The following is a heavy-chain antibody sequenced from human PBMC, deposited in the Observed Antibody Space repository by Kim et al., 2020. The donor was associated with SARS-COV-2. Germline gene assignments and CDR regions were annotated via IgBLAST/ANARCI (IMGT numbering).Heavy chain of an antibody. D-gene: IGHD3-3*01. CDR2: VDHTGAT. CDR1: VGSFSGYH. V-gene: IGHV4-34*01. J-gene: IGHJ6*02. Sequence: SETLSLTCAVYVGSFSGYHWSWIRQPPGKGLEWIGEVDHTGATSYNPSLKSRAAISADTSKNQISLRLNSVTAADTAVYFCARGWAGVVRSPILGLGPHYDYYAMDVWGQGTTVTVSS. CDR3: ARGWAGVVRSPILGLGPHYDYYAMDV.